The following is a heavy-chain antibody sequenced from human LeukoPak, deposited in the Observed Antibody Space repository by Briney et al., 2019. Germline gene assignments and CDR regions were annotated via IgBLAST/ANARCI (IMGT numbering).Heavy chain of an antibody. CDR3: ATPGYSSGWYGSGFDY. J-gene: IGHJ4*02. V-gene: IGHV3-21*01. CDR2: ISSSSSYI. CDR1: GFTFSSYS. Sequence: PGGSLRLSCAASGFTFSSYSMNWVRQAPGKGLEWVSSISSSSSYIYYADSVKGRFTISRDNAKNSLYLQMNSLRAEDTAVYYCATPGYSSGWYGSGFDYWGQGTLVTVSS. D-gene: IGHD6-19*01.